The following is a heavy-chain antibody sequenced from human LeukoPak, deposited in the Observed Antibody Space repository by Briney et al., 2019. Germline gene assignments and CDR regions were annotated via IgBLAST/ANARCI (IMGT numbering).Heavy chain of an antibody. CDR3: ARVRGYYDAFDI. CDR1: GFTFSSYS. Sequence: GGSLRLSCAVSGFTFSSYSMNWVRQAPGKGLEWVSSISSSSSYIYYADSVKGRFTISRDNSKNTLYLQMNSLRAEDTAVYYCARVRGYYDAFDIWGQGTMVTVSS. J-gene: IGHJ3*02. CDR2: ISSSSSYI. D-gene: IGHD3-22*01. V-gene: IGHV3-21*01.